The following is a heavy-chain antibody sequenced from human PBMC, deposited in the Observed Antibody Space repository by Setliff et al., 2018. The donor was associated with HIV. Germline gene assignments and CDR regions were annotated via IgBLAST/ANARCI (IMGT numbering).Heavy chain of an antibody. CDR1: GYTFNNYG. CDR2: INTHSGYT. D-gene: IGHD5-12*01. V-gene: IGHV1-18*01. J-gene: IGHJ4*02. Sequence: ASVKVSCKASGYTFNNYGIGWVRQAPGQGLEWMGWINTHSGYTSYAQNVQGRVTVTMDTSTSTAYMELRSLKSDDTAVYYCARGKTWLRFLDYWGQGTLVTVSS. CDR3: ARGKTWLRFLDY.